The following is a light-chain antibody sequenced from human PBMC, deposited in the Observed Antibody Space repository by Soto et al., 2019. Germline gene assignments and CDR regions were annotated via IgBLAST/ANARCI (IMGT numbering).Light chain of an antibody. CDR3: MQSLQTPRT. J-gene: IGKJ1*01. V-gene: IGKV2-28*01. CDR2: LGS. CDR1: QSLLQSNGYTY. Sequence: DIVMTQSPLSLTVTLGESASISCRSSQSLLQSNGYTYLDWYLQRPGQSPQLLIYLGSDRSSGVPDRFSASGSATDFTLKIRRVEAEDVGIYYCMQSLQTPRTFGQGTKVELK.